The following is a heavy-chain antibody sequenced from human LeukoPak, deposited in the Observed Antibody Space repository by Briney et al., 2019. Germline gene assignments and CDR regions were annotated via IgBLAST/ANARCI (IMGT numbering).Heavy chain of an antibody. J-gene: IGHJ4*02. V-gene: IGHV3-74*01. CDR2: INSDGSST. Sequence: GGSLRLSCAASGFTFSRYWMQWVRQAPGKGLVWVSRINSDGSSTSYADSVKGRFTTSRDNAKNTLYLQMNSLRAEDAAVYYCVRVGSDSGSYYDYWSQGTLVTVSS. CDR3: VRVGSDSGSYYDY. CDR1: GFTFSRYW. D-gene: IGHD1-26*01.